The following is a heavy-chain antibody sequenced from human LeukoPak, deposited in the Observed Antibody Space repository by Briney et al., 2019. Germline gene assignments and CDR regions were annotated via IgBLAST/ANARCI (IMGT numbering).Heavy chain of an antibody. Sequence: SETLSLTCTVSGGSISSYYWSWIRQPPGKGLEWIGHIHYSGSTNHNPSLKSRVTISVDTSKNQFSLKLSSVTAADTAVYYCARGGSGSLDYWGQGILVTVSS. CDR3: ARGGSGSLDY. J-gene: IGHJ4*02. CDR1: GGSISSYY. CDR2: IHYSGST. D-gene: IGHD3-10*01. V-gene: IGHV4-59*12.